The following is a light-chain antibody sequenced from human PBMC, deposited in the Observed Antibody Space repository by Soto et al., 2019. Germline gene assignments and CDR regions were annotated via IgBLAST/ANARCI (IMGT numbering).Light chain of an antibody. Sequence: QSALTQAPSASGSPGQSVTISCTGTSSDVGGYNRVSWYLHHPGKAPKLILYEVDKRPSGVPDRFSGSKSGNTASLTVSGLQAEDEADYYCTSFADPYNWVFGPGTKVTVL. V-gene: IGLV2-8*01. J-gene: IGLJ1*01. CDR1: SSDVGGYNR. CDR3: TSFADPYNWV. CDR2: EVD.